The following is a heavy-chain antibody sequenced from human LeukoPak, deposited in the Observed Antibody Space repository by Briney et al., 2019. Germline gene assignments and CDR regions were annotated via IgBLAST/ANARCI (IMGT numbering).Heavy chain of an antibody. D-gene: IGHD6-19*01. J-gene: IGHJ3*02. CDR2: IRYDGSNK. V-gene: IGHV3-30*02. Sequence: GGSLRLSCAASGFTFSSYGMHWVRQAPGKGLEWVAFIRYDGSNKYYADSVKGRFTISRYNSKNTLYLQMNSLRAEDTAVYYCARDPYSSGWHGGRGGFDIWGQGTMVTVSS. CDR1: GFTFSSYG. CDR3: ARDPYSSGWHGGRGGFDI.